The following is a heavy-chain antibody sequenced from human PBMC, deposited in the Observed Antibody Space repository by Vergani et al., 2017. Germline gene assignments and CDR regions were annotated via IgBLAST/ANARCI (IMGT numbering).Heavy chain of an antibody. V-gene: IGHV4-59*01. CDR2: IYYSGST. CDR1: GGSISSYY. J-gene: IGHJ6*03. Sequence: QLQLQESGPGLVKPSETLSLTCTVSGGSISSYYWSWIRPPPGKGLEWIGYIYYSGSTNYNPSLKSRVTISVDTSKNQFSLKLSSVTAADTAVYYCARTVYDFWSGYTTVTYYYYMDVWGKGTTVTVSS. D-gene: IGHD3-3*01. CDR3: ARTVYDFWSGYTTVTYYYYMDV.